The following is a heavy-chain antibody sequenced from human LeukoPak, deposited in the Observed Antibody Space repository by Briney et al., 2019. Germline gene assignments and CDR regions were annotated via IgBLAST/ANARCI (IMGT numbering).Heavy chain of an antibody. D-gene: IGHD3-16*01. Sequence: GGSLRLSCAASGFTFSRYSMHWVRRAPGKGLEWVSYISSGTTTIYYADSVKGRFTISRDNSKNTLYLQMNSLRAEDTAVYYCARGLWASPADWGQGTLVTVSS. J-gene: IGHJ4*02. CDR2: ISSGTTTI. V-gene: IGHV3-48*01. CDR3: ARGLWASPAD. CDR1: GFTFSRYS.